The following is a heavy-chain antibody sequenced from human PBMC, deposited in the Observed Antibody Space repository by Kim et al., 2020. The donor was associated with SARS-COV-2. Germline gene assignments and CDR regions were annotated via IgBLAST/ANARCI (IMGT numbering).Heavy chain of an antibody. CDR2: IYYSGST. V-gene: IGHV4-59*13. J-gene: IGHJ5*02. CDR3: ARDSSSSWYRSGGLGWFDP. Sequence: SETLSLTCTVSGGSISSYYWSWIRQPPGKGLEWIGYIYYSGSTNYNPSLKSRVTISVDTSKNQFSLKLSSVTAADTAVYYCARDSSSSWYRSGGLGWFDPWGQGTLVTVSS. D-gene: IGHD6-13*01. CDR1: GGSISSYY.